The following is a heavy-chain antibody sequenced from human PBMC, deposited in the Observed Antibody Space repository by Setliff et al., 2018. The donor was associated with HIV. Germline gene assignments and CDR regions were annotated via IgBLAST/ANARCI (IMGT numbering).Heavy chain of an antibody. D-gene: IGHD3-10*01. CDR1: GGTFSRFA. Sequence: SVKVSCKASGGTFSRFAINWVRQAPGQGLEWMGGIILIFGTANYAQKFQGRVTITADESTSTVYMELSSLRSEDTAVYYCARRGSRGDYYYYMDVWGKGTTVTVSS. CDR3: ARRGSRGDYYYYMDV. CDR2: IILIFGTA. V-gene: IGHV1-69*13. J-gene: IGHJ6*03.